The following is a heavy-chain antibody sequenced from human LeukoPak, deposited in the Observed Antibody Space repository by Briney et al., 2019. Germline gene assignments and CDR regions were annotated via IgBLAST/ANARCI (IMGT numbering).Heavy chain of an antibody. J-gene: IGHJ4*02. Sequence: ASVKVSCKPFGSTFIGYYIHWVRQAPGQGLEWMGRINPNSGDTNYEQKFQGRVTVTRDTSISTAYMELSSLRSDDTAVYYCAREGGAVAGTVADYWGQGTLVTVSS. CDR1: GSTFIGYY. V-gene: IGHV1-2*06. D-gene: IGHD6-19*01. CDR2: INPNSGDT. CDR3: AREGGAVAGTVADY.